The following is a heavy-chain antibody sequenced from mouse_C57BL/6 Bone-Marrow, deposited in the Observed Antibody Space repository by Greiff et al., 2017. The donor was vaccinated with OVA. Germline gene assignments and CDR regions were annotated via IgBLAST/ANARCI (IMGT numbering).Heavy chain of an antibody. CDR1: GYTFTSYG. V-gene: IGHV1-81*01. Sequence: VKVVESGAELARPGASVKLSCKASGYTFTSYGISWVKQRTGQGLEWIGEIYPRSGNTYYNEKFKGKATLTADKSSSTAYMELRSLTSEDSAVYFCARDGNYVLYAMDYWGQGTSVTVSS. J-gene: IGHJ4*01. CDR3: ARDGNYVLYAMDY. D-gene: IGHD2-1*01. CDR2: IYPRSGNT.